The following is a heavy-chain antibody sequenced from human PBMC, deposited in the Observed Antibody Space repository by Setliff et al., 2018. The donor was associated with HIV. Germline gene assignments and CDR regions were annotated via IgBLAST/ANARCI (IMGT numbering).Heavy chain of an antibody. V-gene: IGHV4-59*08. CDR1: GYSITNNNY. CDR2: IFYNGDT. D-gene: IGHD3-3*01. J-gene: IGHJ4*02. CDR3: ARQVSIPGVAVTPLDY. Sequence: SETLSLTCTVSGYSITNNNYWTWVRQSPGKGLEWIGHIFYNGDTTYNPSLKSRLTMSVDTSNRQFSLKLTSVTAADGAVYYCARQVSIPGVAVTPLDYWGQGSLVTVSS.